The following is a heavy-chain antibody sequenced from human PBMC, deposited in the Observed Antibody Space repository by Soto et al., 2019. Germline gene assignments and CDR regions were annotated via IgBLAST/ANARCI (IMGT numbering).Heavy chain of an antibody. CDR3: AKGSASVRPYCFDY. Sequence: GGSLRLSCAASVFPFSSYAMSWVRQAPGKGLEWVSAISGGGDSTWHADSVKGRFTISRDNSKNTLYLQMDSLRAEDTAVYYCAKGSASVRPYCFDYWGQGTLVTVSS. J-gene: IGHJ4*02. CDR1: VFPFSSYA. V-gene: IGHV3-23*01. D-gene: IGHD2-8*02. CDR2: ISGGGDST.